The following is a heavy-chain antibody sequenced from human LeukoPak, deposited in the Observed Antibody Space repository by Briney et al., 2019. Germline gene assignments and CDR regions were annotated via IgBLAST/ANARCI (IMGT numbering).Heavy chain of an antibody. CDR1: GGSISSYY. CDR3: ARQTPTGDFDS. D-gene: IGHD4-17*01. Sequence: SETLSLTCTVSGGSISSYYWSWIRQPPGKGLEWIGYIYYSGSTNYNPSLKSRVTISVDTSKNQFSLKVSSVTAADTAVYYCARQTPTGDFDSWGQGILVTVSS. J-gene: IGHJ4*02. CDR2: IYYSGST. V-gene: IGHV4-59*08.